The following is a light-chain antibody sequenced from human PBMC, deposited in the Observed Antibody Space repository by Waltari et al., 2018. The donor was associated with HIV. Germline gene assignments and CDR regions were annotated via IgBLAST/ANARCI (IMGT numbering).Light chain of an antibody. V-gene: IGKV3-15*01. Sequence: IVMTQSPATMSVSPGERATISCRASQSVSSNLAWYQQKPGQAPRLLIYGASTRATGIPGRFGGSGSGTEFTLTISSLQSEDFAVYYCQQYNNWPGKTFGQGTKVEIK. CDR2: GAS. CDR3: QQYNNWPGKT. CDR1: QSVSSN. J-gene: IGKJ1*01.